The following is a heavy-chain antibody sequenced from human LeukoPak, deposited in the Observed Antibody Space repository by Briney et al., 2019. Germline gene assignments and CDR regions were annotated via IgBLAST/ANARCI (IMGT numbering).Heavy chain of an antibody. J-gene: IGHJ5*02. CDR1: GFTFSSYG. D-gene: IGHD3-10*01. CDR3: ARDRGESWFDP. V-gene: IGHV3-33*01. Sequence: PGGSLRLSCAASGFTFSSYGMHWVRQAPGKGLEWVAFIWYDGSNKYYTDSLKGRFTISRDNSKKTLYLQMNSLRAEDTAIYYCARDRGESWFDPWGQGTLVTVSS. CDR2: IWYDGSNK.